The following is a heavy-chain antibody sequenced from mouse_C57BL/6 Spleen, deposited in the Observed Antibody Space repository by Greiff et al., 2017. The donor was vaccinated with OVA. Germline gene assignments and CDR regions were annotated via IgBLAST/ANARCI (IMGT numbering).Heavy chain of an antibody. CDR3: ARSTTVVDAMDY. D-gene: IGHD1-1*01. CDR1: GHTFTDYY. CDR2: IYPGSGNT. J-gene: IGHJ4*01. V-gene: IGHV1-76*01. Sequence: QVQLQQSGAELVRPGASVKLSCKASGHTFTDYYINWVKQRPGQGLEWIARIYPGSGNTYYNEKFKGKATLTAEKSSSTAYMQLSSLTSEDSAVYFCARSTTVVDAMDYWGQGTSVTVSS.